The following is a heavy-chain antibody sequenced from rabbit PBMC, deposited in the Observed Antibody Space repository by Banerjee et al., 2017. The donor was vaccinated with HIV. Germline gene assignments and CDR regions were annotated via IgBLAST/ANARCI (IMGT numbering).Heavy chain of an antibody. D-gene: IGHD6-1*01. CDR2: IYTGSGST. CDR3: VRGDYSDGGVPNL. V-gene: IGHV1S43*01. J-gene: IGHJ4*01. CDR1: GFDLSSYYY. Sequence: QSLEESGGGLVKPEGSLTLTCKASGFDLSSYYYMCWVRQAPGKGLEWIACIYTGSGSTWYASWVNGRFTISRSTSLNTVDLKMTSLTAADTATYFCVRGDYSDGGVPNLWGPGTLVTVS.